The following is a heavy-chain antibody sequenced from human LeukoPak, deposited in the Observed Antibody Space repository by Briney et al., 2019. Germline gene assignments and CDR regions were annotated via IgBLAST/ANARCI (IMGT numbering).Heavy chain of an antibody. CDR2: ISSDGSST. CDR3: ARDQRVTGRPDIDY. Sequence: GGSLRLSCAASGSTFRNHWMHWVRQTPGKGLVWVSRISSDGSSTTYADSVKGRFTISGDNAKNTLYLQMNNLRAEDTAMYYCARDQRVTGRPDIDYWGQGTLVIVSS. CDR1: GSTFRNHW. D-gene: IGHD6-6*01. J-gene: IGHJ4*02. V-gene: IGHV3-74*03.